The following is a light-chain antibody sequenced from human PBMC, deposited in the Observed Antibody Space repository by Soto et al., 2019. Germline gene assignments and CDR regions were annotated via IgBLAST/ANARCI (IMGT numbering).Light chain of an antibody. V-gene: IGLV2-14*03. CDR3: SSYTTSNTRQIV. CDR2: DVS. CDR1: SSDVGGYNY. Sequence: QSAVTQPASVSGSPGQSITISCTGTSSDVGGYNYVSWYQHHPGKAPKLMIYDVSNRPSGVSNRFSGSKSGNTASLTISGLQPEDEADYYCSSYTTSNTRQIVFGTGTKVTVL. J-gene: IGLJ1*01.